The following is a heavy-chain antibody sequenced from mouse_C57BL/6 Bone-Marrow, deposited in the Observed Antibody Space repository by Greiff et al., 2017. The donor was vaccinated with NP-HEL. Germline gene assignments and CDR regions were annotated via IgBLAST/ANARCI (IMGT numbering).Heavy chain of an antibody. J-gene: IGHJ1*03. D-gene: IGHD2-3*01. CDR2: IDPANGNT. V-gene: IGHV14-3*01. CDR1: GFNIKNTY. Sequence: EVKLLESVAELVRPGASVKLSCTASGFNIKNTYMHWVKQRPEQGLEWIGRIDPANGNTKYAQKFQGKATITADTSSNTAYLQLSILTSEDTAIYYCASDGYYPWYFDVWGTGTTVTVSS. CDR3: ASDGYYPWYFDV.